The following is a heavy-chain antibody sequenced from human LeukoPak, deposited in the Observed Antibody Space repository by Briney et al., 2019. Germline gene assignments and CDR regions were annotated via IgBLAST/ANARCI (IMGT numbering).Heavy chain of an antibody. CDR1: GYTFTRYG. CDR3: ARVGQWLVSAYYFDY. V-gene: IGHV1-18*01. D-gene: IGHD6-19*01. Sequence: ASVKVPCKASGYTFTRYGISWVRQAPGQGLEWMGWISAYNGNTNYAQKLQGRVTMTTDTSTSTAYLELRSLRSDDTAVYYCARVGQWLVSAYYFDYWGQGTLVTVSS. J-gene: IGHJ4*02. CDR2: ISAYNGNT.